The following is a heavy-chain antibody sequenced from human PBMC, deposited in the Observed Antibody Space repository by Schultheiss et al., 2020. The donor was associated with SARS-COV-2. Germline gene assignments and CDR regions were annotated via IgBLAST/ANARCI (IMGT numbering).Heavy chain of an antibody. CDR2: LSFDGSNK. J-gene: IGHJ5*02. V-gene: IGHV3-30*12. Sequence: GGSLRLSCAASGFSFSSYGMHWVRQAPGKGLEWVAVLSFDGSNKYYADSVKGRFTISRDNSKNTLYLQMNSLRAEDTAVYYCAREGGLRGVYNWFDPWGQGTLVTVSS. CDR3: AREGGLRGVYNWFDP. D-gene: IGHD4-17*01. CDR1: GFSFSSYG.